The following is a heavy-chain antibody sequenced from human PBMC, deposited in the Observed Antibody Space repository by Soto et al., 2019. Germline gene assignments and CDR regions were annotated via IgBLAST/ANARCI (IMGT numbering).Heavy chain of an antibody. J-gene: IGHJ6*02. CDR1: GGSISSADYY. V-gene: IGHV4-31*03. D-gene: IGHD2-2*01. CDR2: IYYSGSS. CDR3: ARDSTGYETYYYYGMDV. Sequence: KTSETLSLTCTVSGGSISSADYYWSWSRQHPGKGLEWIGYIYYSGSSYYNPSLKSRVTISVDTSKNQFSLKLSSVTAADTAVYYCARDSTGYETYYYYGMDVWGQGTTVTVSS.